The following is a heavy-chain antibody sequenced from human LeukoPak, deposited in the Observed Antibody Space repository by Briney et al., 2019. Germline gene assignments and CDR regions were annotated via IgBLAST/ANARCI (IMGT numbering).Heavy chain of an antibody. CDR2: IYYSGST. J-gene: IGHJ4*02. D-gene: IGHD6-13*01. CDR1: GGSISSYY. Sequence: SETLSLTCTVSGGSISSYYWSWIRQPPGKGLEWIGYIYYSGSTNYNPSLKSRVTISVDTSKNQFSLKLSSVTAADTAVYYCARGHRWQQLVALTYWGQGTLVTVSS. V-gene: IGHV4-59*12. CDR3: ARGHRWQQLVALTY.